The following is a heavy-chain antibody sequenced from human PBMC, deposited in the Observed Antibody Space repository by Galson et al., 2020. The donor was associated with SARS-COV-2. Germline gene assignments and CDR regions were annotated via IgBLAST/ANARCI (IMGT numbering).Heavy chain of an antibody. CDR3: ATASPLTVTQHWFDP. Sequence: GGSLRLSCAASGFTFSDYFMSWIRQAPGKGLECVSYISSSSSYTNYADSVKGRFTISRDNAKNSLYLQMNSLRSEDTAVYYCATASPLTVTQHWFDPWGQGTLVTVSS. CDR1: GFTFSDYF. CDR2: ISSSSSYT. J-gene: IGHJ5*02. V-gene: IGHV3-11*05. D-gene: IGHD4-17*01.